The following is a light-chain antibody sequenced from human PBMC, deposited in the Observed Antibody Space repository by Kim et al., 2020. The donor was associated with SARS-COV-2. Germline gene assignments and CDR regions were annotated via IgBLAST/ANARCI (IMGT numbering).Light chain of an antibody. Sequence: ASVGDRVTITCRASQDIRNDLGWYQQNPGRAPKRLIYGASSLQSGVPSRFSGSGSGTEFTLTFSSLQPEDFTTYFCLQHNTYPLTFGQGTQLEIK. V-gene: IGKV1-17*01. CDR3: LQHNTYPLT. CDR1: QDIRND. J-gene: IGKJ5*01. CDR2: GAS.